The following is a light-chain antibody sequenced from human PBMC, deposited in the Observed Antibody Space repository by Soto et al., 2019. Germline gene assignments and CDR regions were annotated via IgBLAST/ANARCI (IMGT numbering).Light chain of an antibody. CDR3: QQFNSYPIP. CDR2: GAS. J-gene: IGKJ5*01. CDR1: QGISSY. Sequence: VSQSPASLSASKGGRVTVACRASQGISSYLAWYQQKPGKAPKLLIYGASNLQSGVPSRFSGSGSGTEFTLTIGGLQPDDFATYYCQQFNSYPIPFGQGT. V-gene: IGKV1-8*01.